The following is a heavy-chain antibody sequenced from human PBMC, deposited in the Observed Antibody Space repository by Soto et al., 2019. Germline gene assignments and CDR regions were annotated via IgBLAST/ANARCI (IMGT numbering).Heavy chain of an antibody. CDR1: GYTFTSYY. D-gene: IGHD6-13*01. CDR3: AREAAAGTGLYYYYGMDV. CDR2: INPSGGST. V-gene: IGHV1-46*01. Sequence: ASVKVSCKASGYTFTSYYMHWVRQAPGQGLEWMGIINPSGGSTSYAQKFQGRVTVTRDTSTSTVYMELSSLRSEDTAVYYCAREAAAGTGLYYYYGMDVWGQGTTVTVSS. J-gene: IGHJ6*02.